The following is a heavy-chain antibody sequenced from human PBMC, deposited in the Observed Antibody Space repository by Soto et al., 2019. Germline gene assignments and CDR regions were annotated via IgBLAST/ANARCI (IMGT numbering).Heavy chain of an antibody. CDR3: VDVFTGSTFGY. CDR1: GVSIGTSGDY. D-gene: IGHD3-9*01. CDR2: VYLTGSV. J-gene: IGHJ4*02. Sequence: QLHLQESGPGLVKPSETLSLTCTVTGVSIGTSGDYWGWVRQPPGKGLEWIGGVYLTGSVYYNPSLYNPSLESRLSITVDTSKNQFSLKLRSVTAADTAVYYCVDVFTGSTFGYWGQGTLVTVSS. V-gene: IGHV4-39*01.